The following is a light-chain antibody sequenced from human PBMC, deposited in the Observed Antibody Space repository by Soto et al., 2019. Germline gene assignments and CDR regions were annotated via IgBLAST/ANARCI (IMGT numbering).Light chain of an antibody. CDR2: DAS. CDR3: QQYNTWPIT. V-gene: IGKV3-15*01. Sequence: ETVMTQSPATLSVSPGERPTLSCRASQSVSSNLAWYQQKPGQAPRLLIYDASTRATGIPARFSASGSGTEFTLTISSLQSEDFAVYYCQQYNTWPITFGPGTKVDIK. J-gene: IGKJ3*01. CDR1: QSVSSN.